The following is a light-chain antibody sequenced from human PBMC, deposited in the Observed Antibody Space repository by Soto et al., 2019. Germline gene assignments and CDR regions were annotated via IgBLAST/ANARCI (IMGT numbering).Light chain of an antibody. Sequence: QLVLTQPPSVSGAPGQRVTISCTGSSSNIGAGYPVHWYQQLPGTAPKLLVAGNRPSGVPDRFSGSRSGSSGSLAITGLQPEDEADYYCQSYDSGVTGSVFGTGTKLTVL. CDR3: QSYDSGVTGSV. CDR1: SSNIGAGYP. CDR2: G. V-gene: IGLV1-40*01. J-gene: IGLJ1*01.